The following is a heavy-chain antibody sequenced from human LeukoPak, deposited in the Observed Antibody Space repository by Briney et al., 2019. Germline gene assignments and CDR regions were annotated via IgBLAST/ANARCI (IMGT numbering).Heavy chain of an antibody. J-gene: IGHJ4*02. D-gene: IGHD6-6*01. CDR1: GFTVTSNH. CDR3: ARDSSSYYFDY. V-gene: IGHV3-66*01. CDR2: IYTGGTT. Sequence: GGSLRLSCAASGFTVTSNHMNWVSQAPGKGLEWVSIIYTGGTTHYADSLKDRFTISRDDSKNTLYLQMNSLRAEDTAVYYCARDSSSYYFDYWGQGTLVTVSS.